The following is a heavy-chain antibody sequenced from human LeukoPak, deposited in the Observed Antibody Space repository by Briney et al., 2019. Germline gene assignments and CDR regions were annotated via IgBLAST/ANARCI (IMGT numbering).Heavy chain of an antibody. D-gene: IGHD3-22*01. V-gene: IGHV1-24*01. J-gene: IGHJ4*02. CDR3: ATSLYYYDSSGYYGY. CDR1: GYTLTELS. Sequence: ASVKVSCKVSGYTLTELSMHWVRQAPGKGLECMGGFDPEDGETIYAQKFQGRVTMTEDTSTDTAYMELSSLRSEDTAVYYCATSLYYYDSSGYYGYWGQGTLVTVSS. CDR2: FDPEDGET.